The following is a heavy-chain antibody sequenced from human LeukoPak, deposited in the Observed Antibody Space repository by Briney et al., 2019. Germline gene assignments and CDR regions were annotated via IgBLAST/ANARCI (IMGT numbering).Heavy chain of an antibody. V-gene: IGHV1-2*02. J-gene: IGHJ4*02. Sequence: GASVKVSCEASGYTFTGDYMHWVRQAPGQGLEWMGWINPNTGGTSYAQKFQGRVTMTRDTSIDTAYMELSRLSSDDTAVYYCARFRRWLLDYWGQGTPVTVSS. CDR2: INPNTGGT. CDR1: GYTFTGDY. D-gene: IGHD4-23*01. CDR3: ARFRRWLLDY.